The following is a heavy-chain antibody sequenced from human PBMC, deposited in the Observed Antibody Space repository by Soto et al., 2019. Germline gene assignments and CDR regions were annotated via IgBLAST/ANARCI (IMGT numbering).Heavy chain of an antibody. Sequence: PGRSLRLSCAASRLNFRSYGMHWIRQVSGKGLEWVAVISYDGSNKYYADSVKGRFTISRDNSKNTLYPQMNSLRAEDTAAYYCAKDSLYYDFWSGYYTGIDYWGQGT. D-gene: IGHD3-3*01. J-gene: IGHJ4*02. CDR2: ISYDGSNK. CDR1: RLNFRSYG. CDR3: AKDSLYYDFWSGYYTGIDY. V-gene: IGHV3-30*18.